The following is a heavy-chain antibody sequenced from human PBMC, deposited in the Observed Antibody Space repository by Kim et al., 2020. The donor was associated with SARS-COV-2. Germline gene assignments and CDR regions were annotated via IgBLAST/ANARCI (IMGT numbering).Heavy chain of an antibody. CDR3: AKIYTTSSSYWYGMDV. V-gene: IGHV3-23*01. D-gene: IGHD1-26*01. Sequence: DSGKGRFTISRDNSKTTLYLKMSSLRAEDTAVYYCAKIYTTSSSYWYGMDVWGQGAAVTVS. J-gene: IGHJ6*02.